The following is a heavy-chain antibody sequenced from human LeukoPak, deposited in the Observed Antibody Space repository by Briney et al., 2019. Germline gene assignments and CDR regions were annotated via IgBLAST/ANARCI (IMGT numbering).Heavy chain of an antibody. D-gene: IGHD3-9*01. V-gene: IGHV4-39*01. CDR3: ARLRKGRYFDYIFDY. J-gene: IGHJ4*02. Sequence: SETLSLTCTVSGGSVSSTTYYWGWIRQPPGGGLEWKAKVYYTGSTYCNPSLKSRTTMSVNTSKNQFSLTMTSVTAADTAVYYCARLRKGRYFDYIFDYWGRGTLATVSS. CDR1: GGSVSSTTYY. CDR2: VYYTGST.